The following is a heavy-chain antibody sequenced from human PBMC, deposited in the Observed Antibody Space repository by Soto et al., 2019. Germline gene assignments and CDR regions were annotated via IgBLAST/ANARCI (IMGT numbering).Heavy chain of an antibody. CDR1: GYTFTSYA. D-gene: IGHD1-1*01. V-gene: IGHV1-3*01. J-gene: IGHJ4*02. CDR2: INAGNGNT. CDR3: ARDPSPGNYFDY. Sequence: ASVKVSCKASGYTFTSYAMHWVRQAPGQRLEWMGWINAGNGNTKYSQKFQGRVTITRDTSASTAYIEVSSLRSEDTAVYYCARDPSPGNYFDYWGQGTLVTVSS.